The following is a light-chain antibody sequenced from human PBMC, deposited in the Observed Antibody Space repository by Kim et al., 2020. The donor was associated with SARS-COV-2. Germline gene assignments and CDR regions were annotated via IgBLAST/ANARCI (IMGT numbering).Light chain of an antibody. CDR2: TAS. CDR1: QGISDC. CDR3: QQYNNHPYT. V-gene: IGKV1-16*01. Sequence: DIQLTQSPSTLSASVGDRVTVTCRASQGISDCLAWFQQKPGKVPKLLIYTASSLQSGVPSRFSGSGSETEFTLTISSLQPEDSATYYCQQYNNHPYTFGPGTKLEI. J-gene: IGKJ2*01.